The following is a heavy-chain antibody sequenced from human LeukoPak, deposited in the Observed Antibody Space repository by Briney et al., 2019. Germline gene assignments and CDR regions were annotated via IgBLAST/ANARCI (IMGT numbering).Heavy chain of an antibody. D-gene: IGHD3-10*01. V-gene: IGHV1-18*01. CDR1: GYTFTSYG. CDR2: ISAYNGNT. CDR3: ARDMPAYYYGSGSNDAFDI. Sequence: ASVKVSCKASGYTFTSYGISWVRQAPGQGLEWMGWISAYNGNTNYAQKLQGRVTMTTDTSTSTAYMGLRSLRSDDTAVYYCARDMPAYYYGSGSNDAFDIWGQGTMVTVSS. J-gene: IGHJ3*02.